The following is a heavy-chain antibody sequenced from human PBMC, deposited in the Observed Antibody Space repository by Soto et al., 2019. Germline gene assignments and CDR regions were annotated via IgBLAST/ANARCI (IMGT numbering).Heavy chain of an antibody. CDR1: GFSLSTSGVG. V-gene: IGHV2-5*01. CDR2: IYWNDDK. CDR3: AHRYCDYDEVWFDP. J-gene: IGHJ5*02. D-gene: IGHD4-17*01. Sequence: QITLKESGPTLVKPTQTLTLTCTFSGFSLSTSGVGAGWIRQPPGKALEWLALIYWNDDKRYSPSLKSRLTITKDTSKNQVVLTMTNMDPVDTATYYCAHRYCDYDEVWFDPWGQGTLVTVSS.